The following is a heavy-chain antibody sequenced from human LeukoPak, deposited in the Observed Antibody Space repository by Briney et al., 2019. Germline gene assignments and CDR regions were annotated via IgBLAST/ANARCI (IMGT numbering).Heavy chain of an antibody. Sequence: PGGSLRLSCAASGFTFSSYSMNWVRQAPGKGLEWVSSISSSNSYIYYADSVKGRFTISRDNAKNSLYLQMNSLRAEDTAVYYCARDIVVVPAALPWGQGTLVTVSS. D-gene: IGHD2-2*01. J-gene: IGHJ5*02. V-gene: IGHV3-21*01. CDR1: GFTFSSYS. CDR3: ARDIVVVPAALP. CDR2: ISSSNSYI.